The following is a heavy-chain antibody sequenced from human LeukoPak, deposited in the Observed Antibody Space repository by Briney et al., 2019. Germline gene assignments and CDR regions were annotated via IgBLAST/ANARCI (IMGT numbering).Heavy chain of an antibody. CDR1: GGSISSYY. CDR3: ARVYIWFGELSPTYYMDV. J-gene: IGHJ6*03. CDR2: IYYSGST. V-gene: IGHV4-59*01. D-gene: IGHD3-10*01. Sequence: PSETLYLTCTVSGGSISSYYWSWIRQPPGQGLQWIGYIYYSGSTNYNPSLKSRVTISVDTSKNQFSLKLSSVTAADTAVYYCARVYIWFGELSPTYYMDVWGKGTTVTVSS.